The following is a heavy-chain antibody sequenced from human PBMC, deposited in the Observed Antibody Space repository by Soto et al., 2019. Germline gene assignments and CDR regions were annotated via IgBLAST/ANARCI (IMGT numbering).Heavy chain of an antibody. D-gene: IGHD3-10*01. CDR3: ARAGGSGSYSTPFDY. Sequence: PGGSLRLSCAASGFTFSSYSMNWVRQAPGKGLEWVSYISSSGSTIYYADSVKGRFTISRDNAKNSVYLQMNSLRAEDTAIFYCARAGGSGSYSTPFDYWGQGTLVTVSS. J-gene: IGHJ4*02. V-gene: IGHV3-48*01. CDR1: GFTFSSYS. CDR2: ISSSGSTI.